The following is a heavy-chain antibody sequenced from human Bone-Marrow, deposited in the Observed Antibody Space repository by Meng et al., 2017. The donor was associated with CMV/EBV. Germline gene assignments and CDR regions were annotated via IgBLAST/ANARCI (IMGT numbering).Heavy chain of an antibody. CDR3: AKCFNLGNYGSHFCLYV. CDR2: ISGGGITI. J-gene: IGHJ6*02. V-gene: IGHV3-23*01. CDR1: GFTFNSYA. Sequence: GGSLRLSCAVSGFTFNSYAMSWVRQAPGKGLEWVSTISGGGITIYYADSVKGRFTISRDNSKNTLYLQMNTLRVEDTAVYYSAKCFNLGNYGSHFCLYVWGQGTTVTVSS. D-gene: IGHD3-16*01.